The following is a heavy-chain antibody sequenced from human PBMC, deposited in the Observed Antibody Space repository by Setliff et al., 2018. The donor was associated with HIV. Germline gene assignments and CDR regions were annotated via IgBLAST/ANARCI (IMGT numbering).Heavy chain of an antibody. Sequence: SETLSLTCTVSGASISSGGYYWSWIRQHPGKGLEWIGYIYYSGSTYYNPSLKSRVTISVDTSKNQFSLKLSSVTAADTAVYYCARGLSFYGPGGFDYWGQGTLVTVSS. CDR1: GASISSGGYY. V-gene: IGHV4-31*03. D-gene: IGHD3-10*01. CDR2: IYYSGST. CDR3: ARGLSFYGPGGFDY. J-gene: IGHJ4*02.